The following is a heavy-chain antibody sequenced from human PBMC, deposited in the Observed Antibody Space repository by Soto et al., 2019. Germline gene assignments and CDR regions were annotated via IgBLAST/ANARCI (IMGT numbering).Heavy chain of an antibody. CDR3: ARDGGRYCSTSTCHPSVD. CDR2: ISAYNGNT. D-gene: IGHD2-2*01. J-gene: IGHJ1*01. Sequence: ASVKVSCKASGYTFASRGISWVRQAPGQGLEWMGWISAYNGNTNYAQKLQGRVTMTTDTSTSTAYMELRSLTSDDTAVYFCARDGGRYCSTSTCHPSVDWGQGTLVTVS. V-gene: IGHV1-18*01. CDR1: GYTFASRG.